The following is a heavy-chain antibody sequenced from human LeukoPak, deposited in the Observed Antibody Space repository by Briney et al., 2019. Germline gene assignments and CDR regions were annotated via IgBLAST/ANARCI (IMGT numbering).Heavy chain of an antibody. V-gene: IGHV3-30-3*01. D-gene: IGHD5-18*01. CDR2: ISYDGSNK. Sequence: GRSLRLSCAASGFTFSSYAMHWVRQAPGKGLEWVAVISYDGSNKYYADSVKGRFTISRDNSKNTLYLQMNSLRAEDTAVYYCVRGDTYGRYWGQGTLVTVSS. CDR3: VRGDTYGRY. J-gene: IGHJ4*02. CDR1: GFTFSSYA.